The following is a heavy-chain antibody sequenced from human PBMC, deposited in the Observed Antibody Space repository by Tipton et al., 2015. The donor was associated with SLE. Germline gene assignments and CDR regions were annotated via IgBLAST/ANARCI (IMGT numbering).Heavy chain of an antibody. CDR1: GFTFSSYA. CDR2: ISGSGGST. Sequence: SLRLSCAASGFTFSSYAMSWVRQAPGKGLEWVSAISGSGGSTYYADSVKGRFTISRDNSKNTLYLQMNSLRAEDTAVYYCAKGVVPAGPGYYYYGMDVWGQGTTVTVSS. D-gene: IGHD2-2*01. CDR3: AKGVVPAGPGYYYYGMDV. J-gene: IGHJ6*02. V-gene: IGHV3-23*01.